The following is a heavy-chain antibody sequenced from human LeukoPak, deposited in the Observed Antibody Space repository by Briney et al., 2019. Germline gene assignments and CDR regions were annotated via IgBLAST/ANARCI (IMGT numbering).Heavy chain of an antibody. Sequence: ASVKVSCKASGYTFTSYGISWVRQAPGQGLEWMGWISAYNGNTNYAQKLQGRVTMTTDTSTSTAYMELRSLRSDDTAMYYCARYHDIDSSGRLMDVWGKGTTVTVSS. J-gene: IGHJ6*03. CDR3: ARYHDIDSSGRLMDV. V-gene: IGHV1-18*01. CDR2: ISAYNGNT. D-gene: IGHD6-19*01. CDR1: GYTFTSYG.